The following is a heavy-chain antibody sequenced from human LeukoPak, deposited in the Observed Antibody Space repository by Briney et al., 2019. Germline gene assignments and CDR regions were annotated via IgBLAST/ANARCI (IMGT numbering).Heavy chain of an antibody. V-gene: IGHV4-59*12. CDR3: ATNALLVPSTFDS. Sequence: SETLSLTCSVSGVSLSDSYWSWIRQSPGKAMEWIGYVSDRGGASYNPSLKGRVTISPDMSKNQFSLKLNSVTAADTVVYYCATNALLVPSTFDSWGRGTLVTVSS. D-gene: IGHD6-6*01. CDR2: VSDRGGA. CDR1: GVSLSDSY. J-gene: IGHJ4*02.